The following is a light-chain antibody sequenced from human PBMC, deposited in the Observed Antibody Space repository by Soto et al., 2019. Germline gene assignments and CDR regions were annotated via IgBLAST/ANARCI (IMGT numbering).Light chain of an antibody. CDR3: QHSTTWT. Sequence: DIQMTQAPSSLSASVGDRVTVTCRASQSISSYLNWYQHKPGKAPNLLIYAATTLQSGVPSRFSGSGSETDFTLTISSLQPEDFATYSCQHSTTWTFGQGTKVDIK. V-gene: IGKV1-39*01. CDR2: AAT. CDR1: QSISSY. J-gene: IGKJ1*01.